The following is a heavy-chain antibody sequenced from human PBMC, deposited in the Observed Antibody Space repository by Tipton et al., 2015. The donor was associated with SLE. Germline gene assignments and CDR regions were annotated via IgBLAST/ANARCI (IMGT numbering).Heavy chain of an antibody. D-gene: IGHD3-16*01. CDR2: ISSSSSYI. J-gene: IGHJ1*01. CDR3: AKGFGADFQH. V-gene: IGHV3-21*01. CDR1: GFTFSSYS. Sequence: SLRLSCAASGFTFSSYSMNWVRQAPGKGLEWVSSISSSSSYIYYADSVKGRFTISRDNAKNTLYLQMNSLRAEDTAVYYCAKGFGADFQHWGQGTLVTVSS.